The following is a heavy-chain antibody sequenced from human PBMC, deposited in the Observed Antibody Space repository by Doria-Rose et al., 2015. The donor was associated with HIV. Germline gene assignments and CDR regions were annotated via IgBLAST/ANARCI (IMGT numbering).Heavy chain of an antibody. V-gene: IGHV3-30*18. J-gene: IGHJ4*02. D-gene: IGHD6-13*01. Sequence: VAVISFDGSHKYYADSVRGRFTISRDNSKNTLFLHMNSLGAEDTSVYYCAKVGSKSFPYFDFWGRGTLVTVSS. CDR3: AKVGSKSFPYFDF. CDR2: ISFDGSHK.